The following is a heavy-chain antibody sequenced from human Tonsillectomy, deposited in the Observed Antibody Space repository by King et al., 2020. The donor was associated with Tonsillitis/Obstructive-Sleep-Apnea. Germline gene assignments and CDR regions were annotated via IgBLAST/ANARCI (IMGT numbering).Heavy chain of an antibody. CDR2: IYGGGTT. CDR3: ARAVNGYYYHYMDV. J-gene: IGHJ6*03. Sequence: EVQLVESGGGLIQPGGSLRLSCAASGFTVSSNYMSWVRQAPGKGLEWVSVIYGGGTTYYADSVKGRFIISRDNSKNTLYLQMNSLRAEDTAVYYCARAVNGYYYHYMDVWGKGTTVTVSS. D-gene: IGHD3-9*01. V-gene: IGHV3-53*01. CDR1: GFTVSSNY.